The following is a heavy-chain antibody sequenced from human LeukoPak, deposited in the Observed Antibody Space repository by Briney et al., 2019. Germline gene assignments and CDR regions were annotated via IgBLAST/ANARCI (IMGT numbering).Heavy chain of an antibody. Sequence: SSETLSLTCGVSGGSISSSYWWSWVRQPPGKGLEWIGEIYHSGSTNYNPSLKSRVTISVDTSKNQFSLKLSSVTAADTAVYYCARGGGRSSSSTHYYYYMDVWGKGTTVTVSS. CDR3: ARGGGRSSSSTHYYYYMDV. CDR2: IYHSGST. V-gene: IGHV4-4*02. D-gene: IGHD6-13*01. CDR1: GGSISSSYW. J-gene: IGHJ6*03.